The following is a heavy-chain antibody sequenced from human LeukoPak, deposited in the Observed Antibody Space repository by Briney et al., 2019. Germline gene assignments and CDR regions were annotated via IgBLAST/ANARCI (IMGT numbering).Heavy chain of an antibody. V-gene: IGHV3-53*01. Sequence: GGSLRLSCAAAGSTVSSTYMSWVRQAPGKGLEWVSVIYSGGDTYYADSVKGRFSISRDNSKNTLYLQMNSLRAEDTAVYYCASRIAAAGIDYWGQGTLVTVSS. CDR1: GSTVSSTY. CDR3: ASRIAAAGIDY. D-gene: IGHD6-13*01. CDR2: IYSGGDT. J-gene: IGHJ4*02.